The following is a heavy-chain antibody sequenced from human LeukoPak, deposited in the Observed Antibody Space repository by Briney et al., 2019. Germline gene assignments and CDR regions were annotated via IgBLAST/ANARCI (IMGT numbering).Heavy chain of an antibody. D-gene: IGHD6-19*01. J-gene: IGHJ4*02. V-gene: IGHV6-1*01. CDR2: YTSKWFN. CDR3: ARDLRYSSGWDPFDY. Sequence: YTSKWFNDYAVSVKSRITINPDTSKNQFSLQLNSVTPEDTAVYFCARDLRYSSGWDPFDYWGQGTLVTVSS.